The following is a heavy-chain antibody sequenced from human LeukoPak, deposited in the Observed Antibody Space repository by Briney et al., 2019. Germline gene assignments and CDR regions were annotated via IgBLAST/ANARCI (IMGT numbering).Heavy chain of an antibody. V-gene: IGHV3-66*01. Sequence: GGSLRLSCAASGFTVTSNYMSWVRQAPGKGLEWVSVIYSGNNTYYADSVKGRFTISTDNSKNMLYLQMNSLRDEDTAVYYCARDLAQWGQGTLVTVSS. CDR3: ARDLAQ. CDR1: GFTVTSNY. J-gene: IGHJ4*02. CDR2: IYSGNNT.